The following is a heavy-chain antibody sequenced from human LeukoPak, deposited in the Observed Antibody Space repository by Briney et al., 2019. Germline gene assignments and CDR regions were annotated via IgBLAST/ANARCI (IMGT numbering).Heavy chain of an antibody. CDR1: GGSISSGGYY. V-gene: IGHV4-61*08. CDR3: ARGQVVRGPQADV. CDR2: IYYSGNT. Sequence: SQTLSLTCTVSGGSISSGGYYWSWIRQPPGKGLEWIGYIYYSGNTNYNPSPKSRVTISIDTSKNQFSLKLSSVTAADTAVYYCARGQVVRGPQADVWGQGTLVTVSS. D-gene: IGHD3-10*01. J-gene: IGHJ4*02.